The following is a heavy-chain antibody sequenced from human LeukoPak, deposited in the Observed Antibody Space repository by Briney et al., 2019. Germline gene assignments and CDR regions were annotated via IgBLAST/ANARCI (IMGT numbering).Heavy chain of an antibody. CDR1: GFTFSTYW. D-gene: IGHD4-17*01. J-gene: IGHJ4*02. V-gene: IGHV3-74*01. Sequence: GGSLRLSCAASGFTFSTYWMHWVRQAPGKGLVWVSRITGDGSATIYAGGSGTTYADSVKGRFTISRDNAKNSLYLQMKSPRDEDTAIYYCARDYGDLPARVPYFDYWGQGTLVTVSS. CDR3: ARDYGDLPARVPYFDY. CDR2: ITGDGSATIYAGGSGT.